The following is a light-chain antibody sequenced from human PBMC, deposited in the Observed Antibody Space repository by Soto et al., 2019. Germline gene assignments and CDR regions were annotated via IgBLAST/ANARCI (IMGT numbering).Light chain of an antibody. CDR2: AAS. CDR1: QGISSY. J-gene: IGKJ2*01. CDR3: QQLNGYPLYT. V-gene: IGKV1-9*01. Sequence: IQLTQSPSSLSASVGDRVTITCRASQGISSYLAWYQQKPGKAPKLLIYAASTLQSGVPSRFSGSGSGTDFTLTISSLPPEDFATYYCQQLNGYPLYTFGQGTKLEIK.